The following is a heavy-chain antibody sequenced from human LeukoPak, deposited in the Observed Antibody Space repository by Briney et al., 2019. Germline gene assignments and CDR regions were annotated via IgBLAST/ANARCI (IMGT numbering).Heavy chain of an antibody. CDR1: GGSISTSSYY. Sequence: SETLSLTCTVSGGSISTSSYYWGWVRQPPGKGLEWIGYIYYSGSTNYNPSLKSRVTISVDTSKNQFSLKLSSVTAADTAVYYCARDKTSIAVAGSIYYYYYMDVWGKGTTVTISS. J-gene: IGHJ6*03. D-gene: IGHD6-19*01. CDR3: ARDKTSIAVAGSIYYYYYMDV. V-gene: IGHV4-61*05. CDR2: IYYSGST.